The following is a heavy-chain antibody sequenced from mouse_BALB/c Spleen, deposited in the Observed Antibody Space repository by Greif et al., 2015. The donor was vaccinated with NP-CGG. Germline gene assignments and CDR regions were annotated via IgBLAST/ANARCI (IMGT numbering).Heavy chain of an antibody. CDR1: GFNIKDYY. CDR2: IDPENGNT. D-gene: IGHD1-1*01. V-gene: IGHV14-1*02. CDR3: ARSGIAWFAY. Sequence: EVQLQESGAELVRPGALVKLSCKASGFNIKDYYMHWVKQRPEQGLEWIGWIDPENGNTIYDPKFQGKASITADTSSNTAYLQLSSLTSEDTAVYYCARSGIAWFAYWGQGTLVTVSA. J-gene: IGHJ3*01.